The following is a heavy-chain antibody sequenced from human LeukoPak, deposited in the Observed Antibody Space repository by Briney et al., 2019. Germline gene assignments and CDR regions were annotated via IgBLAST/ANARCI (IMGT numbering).Heavy chain of an antibody. Sequence: PGGSLRLSCAASGFTFSSYWMHWVRQAPGKGLVWVSRIKSDGSITNYADSVKGRFTISRDNAKNTLYVQMNSLRAEDTAVYYCARDLYCTNGVCFPTDYWGQGTLVTVSS. CDR1: GFTFSSYW. D-gene: IGHD2-8*01. CDR3: ARDLYCTNGVCFPTDY. V-gene: IGHV3-74*01. J-gene: IGHJ4*02. CDR2: IKSDGSIT.